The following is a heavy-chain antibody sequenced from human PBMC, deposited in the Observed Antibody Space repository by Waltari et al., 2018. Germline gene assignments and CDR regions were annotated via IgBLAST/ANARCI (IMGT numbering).Heavy chain of an antibody. V-gene: IGHV4-31*03. D-gene: IGHD6-19*01. CDR2: IYYSGST. CDR3: ARGRWLDTYYFDY. CDR1: GGSISSGGYY. J-gene: IGHJ4*02. Sequence: QVQLQESGPGLVKPSQTLSLPCTVSGGSISSGGYYWSWIRQHPGKGLEWIGYIYYSGSTYYNPSLKSRVTISVDTSKNQFSLKLSSVTAADTAVYYCARGRWLDTYYFDYWGQGTLVTVSS.